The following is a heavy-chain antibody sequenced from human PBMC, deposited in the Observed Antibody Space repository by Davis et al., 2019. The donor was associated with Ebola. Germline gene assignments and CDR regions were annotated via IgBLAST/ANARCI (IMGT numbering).Heavy chain of an antibody. CDR2: IYPDDSDT. D-gene: IGHD6-13*01. Sequence: GESLKISCKGSGYSFTSYWIGWVRKMPGKGLDWMGIIYPDDSDTIYSPSFQGQVTISADKSISTAYLQWSSLKASDTAMYYCARHRGSSNWYVPALDFWGQGTLVTVSS. V-gene: IGHV5-51*01. CDR3: ARHRGSSNWYVPALDF. J-gene: IGHJ4*02. CDR1: GYSFTSYW.